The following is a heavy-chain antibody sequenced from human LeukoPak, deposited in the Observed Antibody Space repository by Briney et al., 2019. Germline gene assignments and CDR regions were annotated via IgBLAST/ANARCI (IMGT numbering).Heavy chain of an antibody. CDR3: ARDRYCSSTSCYRNWFDP. D-gene: IGHD2-2*01. CDR2: IWYDGSNK. CDR1: GFTFSSYG. J-gene: IGHJ5*02. V-gene: IGHV3-33*01. Sequence: GRSLRLSCAASGFTFSSYGMHWVRQAPGKGLEGVAVIWYDGSNKYYADSVKGRFTISRDNSKNTLYLEMNSLRGEDTAVYYCARDRYCSSTSCYRNWFDPWGQGTLVTVSS.